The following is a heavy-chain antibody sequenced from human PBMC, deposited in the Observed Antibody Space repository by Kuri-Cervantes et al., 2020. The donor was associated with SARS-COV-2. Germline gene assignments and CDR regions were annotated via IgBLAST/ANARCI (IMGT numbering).Heavy chain of an antibody. CDR3: ARRVRGEWLSQYYFDY. CDR1: GYTFTSYG. Sequence: SVKVSCKASGYTFTSYGISWVRQAPGQGLEWMGGIIPIFGTANYAQKFQGRVTITADKSTSTAYMELSSLRSEDTAVYYCARRVRGEWLSQYYFDYWGQETLVTVSS. D-gene: IGHD3-3*01. V-gene: IGHV1-69*06. CDR2: IIPIFGTA. J-gene: IGHJ4*02.